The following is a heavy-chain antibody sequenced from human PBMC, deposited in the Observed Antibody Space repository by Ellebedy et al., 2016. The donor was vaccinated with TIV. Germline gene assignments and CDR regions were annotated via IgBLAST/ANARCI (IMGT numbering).Heavy chain of an antibody. CDR2: IGGSAYTT. V-gene: IGHV3-23*01. CDR1: GFNFGGHA. CDR3: AKDLGIERQWGFDY. J-gene: IGHJ4*02. D-gene: IGHD1-26*01. Sequence: GESLKISCTASGFNFGGHAMKWVRQAPGKGLEWVSSIGGSAYTTHYADSVEGRFTISRDNPKNTVSLQMTSLRAEDTARYFCAKDLGIERQWGFDYWGQGTLVTVSS.